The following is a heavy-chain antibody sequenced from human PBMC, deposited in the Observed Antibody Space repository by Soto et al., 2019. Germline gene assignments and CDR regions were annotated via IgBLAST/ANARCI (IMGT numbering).Heavy chain of an antibody. CDR2: ITGGNT. CDR1: GFTFGTYG. J-gene: IGHJ4*02. Sequence: GGSLRLSCAASGFTFGTYGMGWVRQAPGKGLEWVSTITGGNTYYAASVKGRFTIPRVNYKNTLYLQMSSLRAEDTALYYCAKDKERGGYDSDFDSWGQGTLVTVSS. CDR3: AKDKERGGYDSDFDS. V-gene: IGHV3-23*01. D-gene: IGHD3-3*01.